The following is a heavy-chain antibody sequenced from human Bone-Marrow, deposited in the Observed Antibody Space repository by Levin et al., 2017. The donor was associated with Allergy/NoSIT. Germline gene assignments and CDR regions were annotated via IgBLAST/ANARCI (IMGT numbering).Heavy chain of an antibody. CDR3: ALGGVTSGWYVGY. J-gene: IGHJ4*02. V-gene: IGHV3-11*01. Sequence: GGSLRLSCAASGIVFNDFFMTWIRQAPGKGLEWLSSISKSGETISYADSVKGRFTISKDDANNSLFLQMNGLRADDTAVYYCALGGVTSGWYVGYWGQGTLVT. D-gene: IGHD6-13*01. CDR1: GIVFNDFF. CDR2: ISKSGETI.